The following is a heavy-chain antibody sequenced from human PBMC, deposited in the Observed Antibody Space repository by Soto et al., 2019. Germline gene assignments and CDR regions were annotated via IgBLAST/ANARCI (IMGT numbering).Heavy chain of an antibody. CDR3: AREPGYSSGWGARWFDP. CDR1: GGTFSSYA. V-gene: IGHV1-69*01. J-gene: IGHJ5*02. CDR2: IIPIFGTA. D-gene: IGHD6-19*01. Sequence: QVQLVQSGAEVKKPGSSVKVSCKASGGTFSSYAISWVRQAPGQGLEWMEGIIPIFGTANYAQKFQGRVTITADESTSTAYMELSSLRSEDTAVYYCAREPGYSSGWGARWFDPWGQGTLVTVSS.